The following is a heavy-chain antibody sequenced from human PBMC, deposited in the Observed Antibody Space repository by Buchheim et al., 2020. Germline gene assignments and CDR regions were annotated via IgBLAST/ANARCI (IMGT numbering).Heavy chain of an antibody. CDR3: ANWVVRGVENWFDP. Sequence: QVQLVESGGGVVQPGRSLRLSCAASGFTFSSYAMHWVRQAPGKGLEWVAVISYDGSNKYYADSVKGRFTISRDNSKNTLYLQMNSLRAEDTAVYYCANWVVRGVENWFDPWGQGTL. CDR2: ISYDGSNK. V-gene: IGHV3-30-3*01. D-gene: IGHD3-10*01. J-gene: IGHJ5*02. CDR1: GFTFSSYA.